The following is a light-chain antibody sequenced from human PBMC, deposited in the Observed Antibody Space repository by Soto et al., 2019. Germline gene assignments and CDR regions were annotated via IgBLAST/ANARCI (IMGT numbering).Light chain of an antibody. J-gene: IGLJ1*01. CDR2: GNS. Sequence: QSVLTQPPSVSGAPGQRVTISCTGSSSNIGTGYNIHWYQQVPGTAPKLPIHGNSNRPSGVPDRFSGSKSGTSASLAITGLQAEDEADYYCQSYDSSLSGGVFGTGTKLTVL. CDR1: SSNIGTGYN. CDR3: QSYDSSLSGGV. V-gene: IGLV1-40*01.